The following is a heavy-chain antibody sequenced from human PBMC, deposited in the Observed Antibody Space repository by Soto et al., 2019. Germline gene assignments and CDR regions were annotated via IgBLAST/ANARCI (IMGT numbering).Heavy chain of an antibody. Sequence: GESLKISCKGSGYSFTSYWIGWVRQMPGKGLEWMGIISPGDSDTRYSPSFQGQVTISADKSISTTYLQWSSLKASDTAMYYCARPYYDSSGYYYLDYWGQGTLVTSPQ. CDR3: ARPYYDSSGYYYLDY. J-gene: IGHJ4*02. V-gene: IGHV5-51*01. D-gene: IGHD3-22*01. CDR2: ISPGDSDT. CDR1: GYSFTSYW.